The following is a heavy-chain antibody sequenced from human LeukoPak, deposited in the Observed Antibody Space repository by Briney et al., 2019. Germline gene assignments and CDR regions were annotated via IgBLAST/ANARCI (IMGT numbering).Heavy chain of an antibody. D-gene: IGHD6-6*01. CDR3: GKDRPRRGDY. Sequence: PGVSLTLSCTPCGFTFRSYGIHGARQAPGKGLEWVAFIRYDGSNKYYADSVKGRFTISRDNSKNTLYLQMNSLRAEDTDVYYCGKDRPRRGDYWRQGTLVSVSS. J-gene: IGHJ4*02. V-gene: IGHV3-30*02. CDR1: GFTFRSYG. CDR2: IRYDGSNK.